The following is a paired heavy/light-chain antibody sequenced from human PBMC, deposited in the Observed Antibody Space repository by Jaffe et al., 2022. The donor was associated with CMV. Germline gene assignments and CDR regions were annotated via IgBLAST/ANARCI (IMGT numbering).Heavy chain of an antibody. CDR3: ARGSDFYYDGSAYLAS. Sequence: QLVESGGGLVKPGGSLRLSCEISGFTFSDYYLSWLRQAPGKGLEWISYISNSGATIYYADSVRGRFTISRDNARSSLFLQMNSLRVEDTAVYYCARGSDFYYDGSAYLASWGRGTLVTVSS. J-gene: IGHJ5*02. CDR2: ISNSGATI. V-gene: IGHV3-11*01. CDR1: GFTFSDYY. D-gene: IGHD3-22*01.
Light chain of an antibody. CDR3: QTWDSRTVI. CDR2: EDN. CDR1: PLGDEH. Sequence: SGLTQPPSVSVSPGQTAIFTCSGSPLGDEHACWFQQKPGQSPVPVIYEDNKRPSGIPERFSGSKSGKTATLTISGTQPLDEADYYCQTWDSRTVIFGGGTKLTVL. J-gene: IGLJ2*01. V-gene: IGLV3-1*01.